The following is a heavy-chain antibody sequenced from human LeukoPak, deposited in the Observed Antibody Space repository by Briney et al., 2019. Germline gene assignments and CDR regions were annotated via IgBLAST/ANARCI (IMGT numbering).Heavy chain of an antibody. D-gene: IGHD3-22*01. CDR1: GFTFSNYA. J-gene: IGHJ4*02. Sequence: GGSLRLSCAASGFTFSNYAMSWVRQAPGKGLEWFSSISANGGGTYYADSVKGRFTVSRDNSQNTLYLQMNSLRAEDTAVYYCAKATKSIVVDNYFDYWGQGALVTVSS. CDR3: AKATKSIVVDNYFDY. V-gene: IGHV3-23*01. CDR2: ISANGGGT.